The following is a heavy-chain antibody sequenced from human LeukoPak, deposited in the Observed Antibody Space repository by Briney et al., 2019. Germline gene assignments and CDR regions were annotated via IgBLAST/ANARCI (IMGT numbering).Heavy chain of an antibody. CDR2: IYSKTDGGTT. CDR3: ATGSNRYDSCVFDY. CDR1: GFTFCNAW. J-gene: IGHJ4*02. Sequence: GGSLRLSCAASGFTFCNAWMNWVRQAPGKGLEWVGRIYSKTDGGTTEYAAPVKGRFSISRDDSKNTLDLQMHSLKTDDTALYYCATGSNRYDSCVFDYWGQGTLVTVSS. V-gene: IGHV3-15*01. D-gene: IGHD3-22*01.